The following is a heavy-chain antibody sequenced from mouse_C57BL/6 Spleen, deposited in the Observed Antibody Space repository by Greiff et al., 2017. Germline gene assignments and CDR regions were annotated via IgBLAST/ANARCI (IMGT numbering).Heavy chain of an antibody. V-gene: IGHV7-1*01. CDR1: GFTFSDFY. D-gene: IGHD2-4*01. CDR3: ARDAGYDYHWFAY. J-gene: IGHJ3*01. CDR2: SRNKANDYTT. Sequence: EVMLVESGGGLVQSGRSLRLSCATSGFTFSDFYMEWVRQAPGKGLEWIAASRNKANDYTTEYSASVKGRFIVSRDTSQSILYLQMNALRAEDTAIYYCARDAGYDYHWFAYWGQGTLVTVSA.